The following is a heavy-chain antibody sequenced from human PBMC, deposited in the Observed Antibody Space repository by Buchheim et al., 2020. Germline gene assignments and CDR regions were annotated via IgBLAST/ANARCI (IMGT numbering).Heavy chain of an antibody. CDR3: ARDPHCPSGSY. J-gene: IGHJ1*01. CDR1: GFTFSGYE. Sequence: EVFLVESGGGLVQPGGSLRLSCAASGFTFSGYEMNWVRQAPGKGLECIAYISASGGSTYYVDSVRGRFTISRDNAKNSLYLQMNSLRVEDTAVCYCARDPHCPSGSYWGRGTL. CDR2: ISASGGST. V-gene: IGHV3-48*03. D-gene: IGHD3-10*01.